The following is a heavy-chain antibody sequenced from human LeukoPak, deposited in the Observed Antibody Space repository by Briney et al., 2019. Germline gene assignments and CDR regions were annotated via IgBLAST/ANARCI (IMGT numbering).Heavy chain of an antibody. CDR1: GGSFSGYY. Sequence: SETLSLTCAVYGGSFSGYYWSWIRQPPGKGLEWIGEINHSGSTNYNPSLKSRVTISVDTSKNQFSLKLSSVTAADTAVYYCARKQWLVRGLWFDPWGQGTLVTVSS. CDR2: INHSGST. J-gene: IGHJ5*02. D-gene: IGHD6-19*01. V-gene: IGHV4-34*01. CDR3: ARKQWLVRGLWFDP.